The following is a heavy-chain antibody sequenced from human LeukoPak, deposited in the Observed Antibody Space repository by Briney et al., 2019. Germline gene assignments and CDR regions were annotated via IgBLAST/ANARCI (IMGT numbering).Heavy chain of an antibody. Sequence: PGGSLRLSCAASGFTFSSYWMSWVRQAPGKGLEWVANIKQDGSEKYYVDSVRGRFTISRDNAKNSLYLQMNTLRAEDTAVYYCVRRYMVTSAEDFDYWGQGTLVTVFS. V-gene: IGHV3-7*01. CDR3: VRRYMVTSAEDFDY. J-gene: IGHJ4*02. CDR1: GFTFSSYW. D-gene: IGHD3-16*02. CDR2: IKQDGSEK.